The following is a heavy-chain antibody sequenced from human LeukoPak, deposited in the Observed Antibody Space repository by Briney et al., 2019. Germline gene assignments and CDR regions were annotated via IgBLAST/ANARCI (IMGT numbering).Heavy chain of an antibody. CDR1: GGSISSGDYY. D-gene: IGHD6-13*01. CDR2: IYYSGST. CDR3: ARDPRSSWYDY. V-gene: IGHV4-30-4*08. J-gene: IGHJ4*02. Sequence: SQTLSLTCTVSGGSISSGDYYWSWIRQPPGKGLEWIGYIYYSGSTYYNPSLKSRVTISVDTSKNQFSLKLSSVTAADTAVYYCARDPRSSWYDYWGQGTLVIVSS.